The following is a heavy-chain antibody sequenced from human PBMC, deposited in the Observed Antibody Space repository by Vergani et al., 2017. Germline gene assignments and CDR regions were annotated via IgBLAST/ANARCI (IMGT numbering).Heavy chain of an antibody. Sequence: QVQLVQSGAEVKKPGASVKVSCKASGYTFTGYYMHWVRQAPGQGLEWMGWINPNSGGTNYAQKFQGRVTMTRDTSISTAYMELSRLRSDDTAVYYCAAIYDSRGYSYYYYGMDVWGQGTTVTVSS. D-gene: IGHD3-22*01. CDR2: INPNSGGT. CDR3: AAIYDSRGYSYYYYGMDV. CDR1: GYTFTGYY. J-gene: IGHJ6*02. V-gene: IGHV1-2*02.